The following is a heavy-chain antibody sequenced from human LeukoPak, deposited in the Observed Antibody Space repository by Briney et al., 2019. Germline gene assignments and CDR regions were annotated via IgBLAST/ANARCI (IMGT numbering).Heavy chain of an antibody. D-gene: IGHD3-22*01. CDR2: ISGSGGST. V-gene: IGHV3-23*01. CDR1: GFTFSSYA. Sequence: PGGSLRLSCAASGFTFSSYAMSWVRQAPGKGLEWVSAISGSGGSTYYADSVKGRFTISRDNSKNTLYLQMNSLRAEDTAVYYCAKSRGPQYYYDSSGYTGRRAPQDAFDIWGQGTMVTVSS. CDR3: AKSRGPQYYYDSSGYTGRRAPQDAFDI. J-gene: IGHJ3*02.